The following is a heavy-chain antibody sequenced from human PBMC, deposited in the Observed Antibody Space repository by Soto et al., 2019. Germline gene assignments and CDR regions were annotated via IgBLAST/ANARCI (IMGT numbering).Heavy chain of an antibody. J-gene: IGHJ4*02. CDR1: GGTFSSYT. V-gene: IGHV1-69*02. CDR2: IIPILGIA. Sequence: SVKVSCKASGGTFSSYTISWVRQAPGQGLEWMGRIIPILGIANYAQKFQGRVTITADNSKNTLYLQMNSLRVEDTAVYYCASRSSGWYFDYWGQGTLVTVSS. CDR3: ASRSSGWYFDY. D-gene: IGHD6-19*01.